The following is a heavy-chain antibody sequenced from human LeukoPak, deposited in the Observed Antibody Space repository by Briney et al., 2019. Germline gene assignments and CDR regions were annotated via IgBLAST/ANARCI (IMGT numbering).Heavy chain of an antibody. CDR1: GFTFSNYG. Sequence: PGGSLRLSCAASGFTFSNYGVHWVRQAPGKGLEWVSFIRFDGSNKYYADSVKGRFTISRDNAKNSLYLQMNSLRAEDTAVYYCASSLVAGYYYYNYYYMDVWGKGTTVTVSS. CDR2: IRFDGSNK. V-gene: IGHV3-30*02. CDR3: ASSLVAGYYYYNYYYMDV. J-gene: IGHJ6*03. D-gene: IGHD5-18*01.